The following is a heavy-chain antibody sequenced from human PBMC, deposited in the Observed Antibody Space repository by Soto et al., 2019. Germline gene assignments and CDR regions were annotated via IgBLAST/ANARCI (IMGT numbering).Heavy chain of an antibody. CDR1: GYTFTNYG. D-gene: IGHD2-2*01. J-gene: IGHJ3*02. Sequence: ASVKVSCKTSGYTFTNYGISWVRQAPGQGLEWMGWISAYNGNTNYAQKLQGRVTMTTDTSTSTAYVELRSLRSDDTAVYYCARGGYCISTSCSADAFDIWGQGTMVTVSS. CDR2: ISAYNGNT. V-gene: IGHV1-18*01. CDR3: ARGGYCISTSCSADAFDI.